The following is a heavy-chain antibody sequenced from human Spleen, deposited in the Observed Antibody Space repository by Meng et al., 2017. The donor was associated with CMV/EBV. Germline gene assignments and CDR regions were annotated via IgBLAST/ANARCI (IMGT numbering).Heavy chain of an antibody. V-gene: IGHV3-30-3*01. CDR2: ISDDGSNK. Sequence: GESLKISCAASGFTFSTHAMYWVRQAPGKGLEWVADISDDGSNKYYADSVKGRFTISRDNAKNSLYLQMNSLKAEDTAVYYCARSWDGMDVWGQGTTVTVSS. CDR1: GFTFSTHA. J-gene: IGHJ6*02. CDR3: ARSWDGMDV. D-gene: IGHD3-16*01.